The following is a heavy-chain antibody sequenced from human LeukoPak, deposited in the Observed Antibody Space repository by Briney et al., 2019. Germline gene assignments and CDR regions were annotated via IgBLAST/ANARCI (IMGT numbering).Heavy chain of an antibody. CDR2: IYYSGST. CDR1: GGSISSYY. D-gene: IGHD3-3*01. V-gene: IGHV4-59*12. J-gene: IGHJ6*02. CDR3: ARGTTIFGVVITKYYYGMDV. Sequence: KPSETLSLTCTVSGGSISSYYWSWIRQPPGKGLEWIGYIYYSGSTNYNPSLKSRVTISVDTSKNQFSLKLSSVTAADTAVYYCARGTTIFGVVITKYYYGMDVWGQGTTVTVSS.